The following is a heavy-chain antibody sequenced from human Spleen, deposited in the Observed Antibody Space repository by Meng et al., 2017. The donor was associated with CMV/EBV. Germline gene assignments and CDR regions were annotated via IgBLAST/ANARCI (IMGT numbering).Heavy chain of an antibody. Sequence: ASVKVSCKASGYTFTSYGISWVRQAPGQGLEWMGWISAYNGNTNYAQMLQGRVTMTTDTSTSTAYMELRSLRSDDTAVYYCAKGYCSSTSCPNGNWGQGTLVTVSS. CDR3: AKGYCSSTSCPNGN. V-gene: IGHV1-18*01. J-gene: IGHJ4*02. CDR2: ISAYNGNT. D-gene: IGHD2-2*01. CDR1: GYTFTSYG.